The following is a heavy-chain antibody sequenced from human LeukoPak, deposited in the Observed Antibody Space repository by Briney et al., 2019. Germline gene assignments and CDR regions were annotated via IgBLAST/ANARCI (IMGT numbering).Heavy chain of an antibody. CDR3: ARLQYCSGTSCYWFDP. Sequence: SQTLSLTCTVSGDSISSGVYYWSWIRQPPGRGLEWIGYIYPSGSTYYNPSLKSRVTISVDTSKNQFSLRLSSVTAADTAVYYCARLQYCSGTSCYWFDPWGQGTLVTVSS. J-gene: IGHJ5*02. V-gene: IGHV4-30-4*01. CDR1: GDSISSGVYY. D-gene: IGHD2-2*01. CDR2: IYPSGST.